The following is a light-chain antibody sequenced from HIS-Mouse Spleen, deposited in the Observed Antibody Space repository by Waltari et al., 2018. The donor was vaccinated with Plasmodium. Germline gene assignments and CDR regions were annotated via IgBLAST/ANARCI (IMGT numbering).Light chain of an antibody. CDR3: QQRSNWPLT. CDR1: QSVSSY. J-gene: IGKJ4*01. V-gene: IGKV3-11*01. CDR2: DAS. Sequence: IVLTQSPATLSLSPGDRATLSCRASQSVSSYLAWYQQKPGQAPSLLIYDASNRATGIPARFSGSGSGTDFTLTISSLEPEDFAVYYCQQRSNWPLTFGGGTKVEIK.